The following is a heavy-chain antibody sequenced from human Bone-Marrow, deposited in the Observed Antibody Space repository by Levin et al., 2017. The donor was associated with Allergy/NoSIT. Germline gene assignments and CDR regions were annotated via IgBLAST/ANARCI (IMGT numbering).Heavy chain of an antibody. V-gene: IGHV4-38-2*01. J-gene: IGHJ6*02. CDR1: GSSISSGYY. CDR3: ATPSVHYFYHAMDV. D-gene: IGHD6-6*01. Sequence: KASETLSLTCGIYGSSISSGYYWAWIRQPPGKGPEWIGSIYDAGKTYYNPSLQSRVTISVDLYQNKFYLKLNSATAADTAVYYCATPSVHYFYHAMDVWGQGITVTVSS. CDR2: IYDAGKT.